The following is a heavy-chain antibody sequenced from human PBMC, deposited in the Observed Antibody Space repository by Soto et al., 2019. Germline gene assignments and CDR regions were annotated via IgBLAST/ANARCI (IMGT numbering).Heavy chain of an antibody. V-gene: IGHV3-33*01. CDR2: IWYDGSNK. D-gene: IGHD3-10*01. Sequence: GGSLRLSCAASGFTFSSYGMHWVRQAPGKGLELVAVIWYDGSNKYYADSVKGRFTISRDNSKNTLYLQMNSLRAEDTAVYYRASDGHSVTWYYYMDVWGKGTTVTVSS. CDR1: GFTFSSYG. CDR3: ASDGHSVTWYYYMDV. J-gene: IGHJ6*03.